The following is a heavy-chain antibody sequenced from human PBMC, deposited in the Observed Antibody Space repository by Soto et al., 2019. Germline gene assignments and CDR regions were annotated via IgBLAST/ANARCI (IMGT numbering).Heavy chain of an antibody. D-gene: IGHD1-1*01. J-gene: IGHJ4*02. Sequence: QVHLVESGGGVVQPGRSLRLSCAASGFSFSTYGMHWVRQAPGKGLEWVAFISNDGSNKYYADSVKGRFTISRDNSKNTLYLQMNSLRAEDTGVYYCAKGCGNDWAFDYWGQGPLVTVSS. CDR1: GFSFSTYG. V-gene: IGHV3-30*18. CDR3: AKGCGNDWAFDY. CDR2: ISNDGSNK.